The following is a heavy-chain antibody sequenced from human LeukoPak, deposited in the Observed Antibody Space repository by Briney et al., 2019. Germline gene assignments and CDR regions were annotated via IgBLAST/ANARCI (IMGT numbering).Heavy chain of an antibody. CDR2: MNSDGSNT. CDR1: GFTFSNYW. CDR3: ARASYSYNYMGY. J-gene: IGHJ4*02. V-gene: IGHV3-74*01. Sequence: GGSLRLSCAASGFTFSNYWMHWVRQAPGKGLVWVSRMNSDGSNTNYADSVKGRFTISRDNAKNTLYLQMNSLTAEDTAVYYCARASYSYNYMGYWGQGTLVTVSS. D-gene: IGHD5-18*01.